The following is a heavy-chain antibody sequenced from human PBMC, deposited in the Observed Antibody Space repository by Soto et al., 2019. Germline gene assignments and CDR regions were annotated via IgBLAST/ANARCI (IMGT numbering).Heavy chain of an antibody. Sequence: ASVKVSCKASGYTFTGYYVHWVRQAPGQGLEWMGWINSYSGGTNFAQKFQGRVTMTSDTSISTAYMDLTRLTSDDTAVYYCARGRTTGIDYWGQGTLVTVSS. D-gene: IGHD3-16*01. J-gene: IGHJ4*02. CDR3: ARGRTTGIDY. CDR1: GYTFTGYY. V-gene: IGHV1-2*02. CDR2: INSYSGGT.